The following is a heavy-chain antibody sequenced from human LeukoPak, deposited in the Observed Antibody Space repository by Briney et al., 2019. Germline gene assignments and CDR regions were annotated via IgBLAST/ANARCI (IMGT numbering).Heavy chain of an antibody. CDR3: ASGKYRYGDNWFDP. J-gene: IGHJ5*01. CDR1: GFTFSSYA. CDR2: ILYDGSNK. V-gene: IGHV3-30*04. Sequence: GGSLRLSCAASGFTFSSYAMHWVRQAPGRGLEWVAVILYDGSNKYYADSVKGPFTISRDNSKNTLYLQMNSLRAEDTAVYFCASGKYRYGDNWFDPWGQGTLVTVSS. D-gene: IGHD5-18*01.